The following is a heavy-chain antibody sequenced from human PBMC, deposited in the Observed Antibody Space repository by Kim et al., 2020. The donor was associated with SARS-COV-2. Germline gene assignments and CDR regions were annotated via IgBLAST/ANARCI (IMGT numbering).Heavy chain of an antibody. V-gene: IGHV4-39*07. CDR1: GGSISSSSYY. CDR3: AIEAGQHIGGWYARFDY. J-gene: IGHJ4*02. D-gene: IGHD6-19*01. CDR2: IYYSGST. Sequence: SETLSLTCTVSGGSISSSSYYWGWIRQPPGKGLEWIGSIYYSGSTYYNPSLKSRVTISVDTSKNQFSLKLSSVTAADTAVYYCAIEAGQHIGGWYARFDYWGQGTLVTVSS.